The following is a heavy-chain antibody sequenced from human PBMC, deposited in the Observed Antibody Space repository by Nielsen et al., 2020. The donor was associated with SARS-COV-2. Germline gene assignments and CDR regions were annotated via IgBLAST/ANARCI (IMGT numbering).Heavy chain of an antibody. Sequence: SETLSLTCTVSGGSISVHYWTWIRQPPGKGLEWIGYIYYSGSTNYNPSLKSRVTISTDTSKNQFSLKLRSATTADTAVYYCARDAGNYDFWSGYYRGDAFDIWGQGTMVTVSS. D-gene: IGHD3-3*01. V-gene: IGHV4-59*11. CDR2: IYYSGST. CDR3: ARDAGNYDFWSGYYRGDAFDI. CDR1: GGSISVHY. J-gene: IGHJ3*02.